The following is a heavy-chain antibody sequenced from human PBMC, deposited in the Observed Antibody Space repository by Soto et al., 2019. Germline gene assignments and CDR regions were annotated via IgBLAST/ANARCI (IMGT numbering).Heavy chain of an antibody. D-gene: IGHD6-6*01. CDR3: ARGNDGQLVHGY. J-gene: IGHJ4*02. V-gene: IGHV1-69*12. Sequence: QVQLVQSGAEVKKPGSSVKVSCKASGGTFSSYAISWVRQAPGQGLEWMGGIIPIFGTANYAQKFQGRVXIXAAXSTSTAYMELSSLRSEDTAVYYCARGNDGQLVHGYWGQGTLVTVSS. CDR1: GGTFSSYA. CDR2: IIPIFGTA.